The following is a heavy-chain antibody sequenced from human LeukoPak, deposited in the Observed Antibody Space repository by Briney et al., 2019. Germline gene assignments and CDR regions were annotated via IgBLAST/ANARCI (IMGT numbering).Heavy chain of an antibody. Sequence: GGSLRLSCEASGFTFSSYAMNWVRQAPGKGLEWVSGISGSGDRTYYADSVKGRFTISRDNSKNTLYLQMNSLGAEDTAVYFCAKDTDIYYYYYDMDVWGQGTTVTVSS. CDR1: GFTFSSYA. CDR3: AKDTDIYYYYYDMDV. J-gene: IGHJ6*02. V-gene: IGHV3-23*01. D-gene: IGHD3-9*01. CDR2: ISGSGDRT.